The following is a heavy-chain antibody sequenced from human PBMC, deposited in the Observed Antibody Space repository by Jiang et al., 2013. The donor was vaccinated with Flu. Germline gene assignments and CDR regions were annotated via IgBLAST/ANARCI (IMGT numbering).Heavy chain of an antibody. CDR2: MNPNSGNT. J-gene: IGHJ5*02. Sequence: KASGYTFTSYDINWVRQATGQGLEWMGWMNPNSGNTGYAQKFQGRVTMTRNTSISTAYMELSSLRSEDTAVYYCARSWQQLNWFDPWGQGTLVTVSS. CDR3: ARSWQQLNWFDP. CDR1: GYTFTSYD. V-gene: IGHV1-8*01. D-gene: IGHD6-13*01.